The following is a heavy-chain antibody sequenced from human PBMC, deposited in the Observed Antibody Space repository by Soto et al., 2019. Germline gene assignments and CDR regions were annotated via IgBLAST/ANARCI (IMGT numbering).Heavy chain of an antibody. CDR3: ARDFVYSSDPTGKYYYFGMDV. V-gene: IGHV3-53*04. Sequence: EVQLVESGGGLVQPGGSLRLSCAASGFTVSSIYMSWVRQAPGKGLEWVSVIYSGGSTYYADSVKGRFTISRHNSKNTLYLQMNSLRAEDTAVYYCARDFVYSSDPTGKYYYFGMDVWGQGTTVTVSS. CDR2: IYSGGST. CDR1: GFTVSSIY. J-gene: IGHJ6*02. D-gene: IGHD6-19*01.